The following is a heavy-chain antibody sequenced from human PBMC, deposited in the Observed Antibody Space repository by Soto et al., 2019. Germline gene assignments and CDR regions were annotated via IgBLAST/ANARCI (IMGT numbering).Heavy chain of an antibody. V-gene: IGHV1-18*01. Sequence: ASVKVSCKASGYTFTSYGISWVRQAPGQGLEWMGWISAYNGNTNYAQKLQGRVTMTTDTSKNQLSLKLSSVTAADTAVYYCARLLHDSSGYYYFDYWGQGTLVTVSS. J-gene: IGHJ4*02. CDR1: GYTFTSYG. D-gene: IGHD3-22*01. CDR3: ARLLHDSSGYYYFDY. CDR2: ISAYNGNT.